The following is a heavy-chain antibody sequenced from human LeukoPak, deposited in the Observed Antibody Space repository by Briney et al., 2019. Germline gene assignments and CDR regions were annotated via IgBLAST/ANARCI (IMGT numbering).Heavy chain of an antibody. CDR1: GYTFTGYY. CDR3: AASRGYYDSSGYFYFDY. CDR2: ISAYNGNT. J-gene: IGHJ4*02. Sequence: ASVKVSCKASGYTFTGYYIHWVRQAPGQGLEWMGWISAYNGNTNYAQKLQGRVTMTTDTSTSTAYMELRSLRSDDTAVYYCAASRGYYDSSGYFYFDYWGQGTLVTVSS. D-gene: IGHD3-22*01. V-gene: IGHV1-18*04.